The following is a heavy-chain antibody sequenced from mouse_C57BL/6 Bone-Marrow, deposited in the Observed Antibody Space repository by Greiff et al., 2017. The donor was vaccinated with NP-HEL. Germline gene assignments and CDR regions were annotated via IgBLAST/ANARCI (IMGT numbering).Heavy chain of an antibody. CDR2: INPNNGGT. CDR3: ARRPYFDY. Sequence: VHVKQSGPELVKPGASVKIPCKASGYTFTDYNMDWVKQSHGKSLEWIGDINPNNGGTIYNQKFKGKATLTVDKSSSTAYMELRSLTSEDTAVYYCARRPYFDYWGKGTTLTVSS. V-gene: IGHV1-18*01. CDR1: GYTFTDYN. J-gene: IGHJ2*01.